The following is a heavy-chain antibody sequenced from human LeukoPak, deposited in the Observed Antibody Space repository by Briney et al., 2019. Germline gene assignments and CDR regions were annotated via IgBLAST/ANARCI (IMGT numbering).Heavy chain of an antibody. V-gene: IGHV4-34*01. CDR2: INHSGST. J-gene: IGHJ5*02. Sequence: SETLSLTCAVYGGSFSGYYWSWIRQPPGKGLEWIGEINHSGSTNYNPSLKSRVTISVDTSKNQFSLKLSSVTAADTAVYYCARNRWFDPWGQGTLVTVSA. CDR1: GGSFSGYY. CDR3: ARNRWFDP.